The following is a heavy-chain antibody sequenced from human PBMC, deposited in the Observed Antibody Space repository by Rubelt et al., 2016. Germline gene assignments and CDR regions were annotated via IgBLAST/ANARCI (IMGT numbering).Heavy chain of an antibody. V-gene: IGHV1-18*04. D-gene: IGHD1-26*01. CDR2: ISAYNGTT. CDR3: ARDEEGEVAK. J-gene: IGHJ1*01. CDR1: GYTFTGYY. Sequence: QVQLVQSGAEVKKPGASVKVSCKASGYTFTGYYMHWVRQAPGQGLEWMGWISAYNGTTNFAQKLQGRVTMTTNTSTSTAYWELRSLSSDDTAVYYCARDEEGEVAKWGQGTLVTVSS.